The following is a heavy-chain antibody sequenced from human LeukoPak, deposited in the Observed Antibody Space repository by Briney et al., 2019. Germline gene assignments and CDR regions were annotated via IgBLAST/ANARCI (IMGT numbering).Heavy chain of an antibody. CDR1: EFTFSSYS. D-gene: IGHD3-10*01. CDR3: ARDNGSGSFYNDY. CDR2: ITNSGNSK. J-gene: IGHJ4*02. Sequence: GGSLRLSCAASEFTFSSYSMNWVRQAPGKGLEWVSYITNSGNSKSYADSVKGRFTISRDNSKNTLYLQMNSLRAEDTAVYYCARDNGSGSFYNDYWGQGTLVTVSS. V-gene: IGHV3-48*01.